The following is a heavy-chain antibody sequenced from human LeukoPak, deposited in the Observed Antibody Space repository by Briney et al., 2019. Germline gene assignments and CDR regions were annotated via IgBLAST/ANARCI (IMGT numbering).Heavy chain of an antibody. D-gene: IGHD6-19*01. CDR2: ISGSGGST. V-gene: IGHV3-23*01. Sequence: PGGSLRPSCAASGFTFSSYAMSWVRQAPGKGLEWVSAISGSGGSTYYADSVKGRFTISRDNSKNTLYLQMNSLRAEDTAVYYCAKDRRIAVAGTRSWYFDLWGRGTLVTVSS. J-gene: IGHJ2*01. CDR1: GFTFSSYA. CDR3: AKDRRIAVAGTRSWYFDL.